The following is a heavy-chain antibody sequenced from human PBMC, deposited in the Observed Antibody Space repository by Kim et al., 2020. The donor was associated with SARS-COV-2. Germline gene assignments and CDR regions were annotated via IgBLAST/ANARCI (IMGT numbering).Heavy chain of an antibody. D-gene: IGHD1-26*01. CDR2: INDSGST. CDR3: ARGESGTYSPLVY. CDR1: GGSFSGYY. Sequence: SETLSLTCAVYGGSFSGYYWSWIRQSPGKGLEWIGEINDSGSTNYNPSLKSRVTISVDTSKNQFSLKLKSVTAADAAAYYCARGESGTYSPLVYWGLRFRVTVSS. J-gene: IGHJ4*02. V-gene: IGHV4-34*01.